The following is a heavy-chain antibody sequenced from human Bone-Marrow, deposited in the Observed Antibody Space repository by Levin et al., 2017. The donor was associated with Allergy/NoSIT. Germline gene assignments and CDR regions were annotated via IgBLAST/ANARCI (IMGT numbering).Heavy chain of an antibody. V-gene: IGHV3-74*01. Sequence: GGSLRLSCLASGFTFSSYWMHWVRQAPGQGLVWVSRVNSDGSGVTYADSVKGRFTVSRDNAKNTIYLEMSGLRDEDTGLYFCASGGPKDAFPFWGQGTMVTVSS. D-gene: IGHD3-16*01. CDR1: GFTFSSYW. J-gene: IGHJ3*01. CDR2: VNSDGSGV. CDR3: ASGGPKDAFPF.